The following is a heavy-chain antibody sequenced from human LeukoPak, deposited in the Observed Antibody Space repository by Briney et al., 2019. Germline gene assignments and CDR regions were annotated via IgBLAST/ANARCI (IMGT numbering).Heavy chain of an antibody. CDR3: ASNPGQYYDFWSGPSGI. J-gene: IGHJ3*02. CDR2: ISSSGSTI. V-gene: IGHV3-11*04. CDR1: GFTFSDYY. Sequence: PGGSLRLSCAASGFTFSDYYMSWIRQAPGKGLEWVSYISSSGSTIYYADSVKGRFTISRDNAKNSLYLQMNSLRAEDTAVYYCASNPGQYYDFWSGPSGIWGQGTMVTVSS. D-gene: IGHD3-3*01.